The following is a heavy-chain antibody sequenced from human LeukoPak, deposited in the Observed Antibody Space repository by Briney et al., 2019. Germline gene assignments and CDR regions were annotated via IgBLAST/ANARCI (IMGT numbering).Heavy chain of an antibody. V-gene: IGHV4-30-4*08. D-gene: IGHD4-17*01. J-gene: IGHJ4*02. CDR3: ARDRYGDFEDY. CDR1: GGSINTANYY. CDR2: ISYSGTP. Sequence: SSETLSLTCNVSGGSINTANYYWTWNRQPPGKGLEWIGYISYSGTPYYNPSLNSRVTISLDTSKNQFSLILNSVTAADTAMYYCARDRYGDFEDYWGQGTLVTVSS.